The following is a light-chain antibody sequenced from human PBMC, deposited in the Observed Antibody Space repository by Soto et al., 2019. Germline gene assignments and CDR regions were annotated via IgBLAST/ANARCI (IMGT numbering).Light chain of an antibody. J-gene: IGLJ1*01. CDR3: SSYAGSINPYV. CDR2: GNN. CDR1: SSNIGAGYD. Sequence: QSVLTQPPSVSGAPGQRVTIPCTGSSSNIGAGYDVHWYQHLPGIAPKLLIYGNNNRPSGVPDRFAGSKSGTSASLAITGLQAEDEADYYCSSYAGSINPYVFGTGTKVTVL. V-gene: IGLV1-40*01.